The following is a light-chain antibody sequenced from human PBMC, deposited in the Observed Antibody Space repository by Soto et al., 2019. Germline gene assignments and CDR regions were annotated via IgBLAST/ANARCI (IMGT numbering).Light chain of an antibody. J-gene: IGLJ1*01. CDR1: SSDVGSYNS. CDR2: EGS. Sequence: QSALTQPASVSGSPGQSIAISCTGTSSDVGSYNSVFWYQQHPGKAPKLMIYEGSKRPSGVSDRFSGSKSGNTASLTISGLQAEDEADYYCCSYAGNPYVFGTGTKVTVL. V-gene: IGLV2-23*01. CDR3: CSYAGNPYV.